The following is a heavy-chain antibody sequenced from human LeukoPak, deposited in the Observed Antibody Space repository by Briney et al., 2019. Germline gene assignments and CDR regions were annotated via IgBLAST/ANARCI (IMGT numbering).Heavy chain of an antibody. Sequence: GGSLRLSCAASGFTFASNAMSWVRQAPGKGLEWVSSITGSVGSTYYADSVKGRFTISRDISTNTLYLQMNSLRAEDTAVYYCAKPPYSSSWGMDYWGQGTLVTVSS. J-gene: IGHJ4*02. CDR3: AKPPYSSSWGMDY. V-gene: IGHV3-23*01. CDR2: ITGSVGST. D-gene: IGHD6-13*01. CDR1: GFTFASNA.